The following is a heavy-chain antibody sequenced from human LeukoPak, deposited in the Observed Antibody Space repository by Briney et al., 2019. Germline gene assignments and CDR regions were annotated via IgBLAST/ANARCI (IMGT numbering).Heavy chain of an antibody. CDR2: ISGDGGIT. J-gene: IGHJ6*02. V-gene: IGHV3-23*01. D-gene: IGHD6-19*01. CDR1: EFTFSTYA. Sequence: PGGSLRLSCAASEFTFSTYAMSWVRQAPGKGLEWVSGISGDGGITYYAGSVRGRFTISRDNSKNTLFLQMNSLRAEDTAIYYCAKSSAPGGYYYYGMDVWGQGTTVTVSS. CDR3: AKSSAPGGYYYYGMDV.